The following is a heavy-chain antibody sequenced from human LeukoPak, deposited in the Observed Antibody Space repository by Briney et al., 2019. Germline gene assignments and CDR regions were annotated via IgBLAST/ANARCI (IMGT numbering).Heavy chain of an antibody. J-gene: IGHJ4*02. Sequence: PGGSLRLSCAASGFTFSSRWMGWVRQAPGKGLEWVANIRNDGLTQYYLDSVKGRFTISRDNAKDSLSLQMNSLRAEDTAVYFCARHGDYCFALWGQGTLVTVSS. CDR1: GFTFSSRW. CDR3: ARHGDYCFAL. CDR2: IRNDGLTQ. V-gene: IGHV3-7*01. D-gene: IGHD4-17*01.